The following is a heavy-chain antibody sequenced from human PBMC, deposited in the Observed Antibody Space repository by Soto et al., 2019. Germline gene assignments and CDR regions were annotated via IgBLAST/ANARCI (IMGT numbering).Heavy chain of an antibody. CDR1: GYIFTDYW. J-gene: IGHJ4*02. V-gene: IGHV5-51*01. CDR3: ARQIYDSDTGPNFQYYFDS. D-gene: IGHD3-22*01. Sequence: PGESLKISCKVSGYIFTDYWVGWVRQMPGKGLESMGIIYPSDSDTRYSPSFQSQVTISVDRSIRAAYLRWSSLKASDTAMYFCARQIYDSDTGPNFQYYFDSWGQGTPVTVSS. CDR2: IYPSDSDT.